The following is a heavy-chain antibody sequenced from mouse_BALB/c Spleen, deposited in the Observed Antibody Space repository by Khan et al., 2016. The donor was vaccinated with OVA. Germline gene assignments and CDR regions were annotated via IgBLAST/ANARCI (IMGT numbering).Heavy chain of an antibody. V-gene: IGHV2-9*02. D-gene: IGHD1-3*01. Sequence: QVQLQQSGPCLVAPSQSLSITCTVSGFSLTSYGVHWVRQPPGKGLEWLGVIWAGGSTNYNSALMSRLSISKDNSKSQVFLKMNSLKTDDTAMYYCARLEDIWGQGTTLTVSS. CDR3: ARLEDI. CDR1: GFSLTSYG. CDR2: IWAGGST. J-gene: IGHJ2*01.